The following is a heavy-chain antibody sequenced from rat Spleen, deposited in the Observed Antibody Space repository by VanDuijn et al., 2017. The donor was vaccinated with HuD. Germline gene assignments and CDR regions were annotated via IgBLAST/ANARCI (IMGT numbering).Heavy chain of an antibody. CDR1: GFSFSMYG. J-gene: IGHJ2*01. V-gene: IGHV5S13*01. CDR3: ARETGYNSYFDY. D-gene: IGHD1-4*01. CDR2: IGTGGGNT. Sequence: EVQLVDHGGGLVQPGRSLKLSCAPSGFSFSMYGMAWVRQAPTKVLEWVASIGTGGGNTYYRDSVKGRFTISRDNAKNTLYLQMESLRSEDTATYYCARETGYNSYFDYWGQGVMVTVSS.